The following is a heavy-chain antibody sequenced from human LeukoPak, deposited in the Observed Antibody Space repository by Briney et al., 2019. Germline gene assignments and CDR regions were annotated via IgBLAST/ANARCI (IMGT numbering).Heavy chain of an antibody. Sequence: PSETLSLSCAVYGGSFSHYYWSWIRQPPGKGLEWIGEINDSGTINYNPSLLSRVTISLDRSKNQFSLRLSSVTATDTAVYYCARRRNYGRNYYIDVWGEGGTVSVSS. D-gene: IGHD1-7*01. V-gene: IGHV4-34*01. CDR2: INDSGTI. J-gene: IGHJ6*03. CDR3: ARRRNYGRNYYIDV. CDR1: GGSFSHYY.